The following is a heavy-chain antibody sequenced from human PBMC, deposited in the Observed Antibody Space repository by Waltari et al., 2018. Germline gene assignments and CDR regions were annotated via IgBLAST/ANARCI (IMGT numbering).Heavy chain of an antibody. V-gene: IGHV1-69*02. CDR3: ARAPLRVVPAALDY. CDR1: GGTFSSYT. CDR2: IIPILGIA. D-gene: IGHD2-2*01. Sequence: QVQLVHSGAAVKKPGSSVKVSCKASGGTFSSYTISWVRQAPGQGLEWMGRIIPILGIANYEQKFQSRVTITAGKATSTANMELSSLRAEDTAVYYCARAPLRVVPAALDYWGQGTLVTVSS. J-gene: IGHJ4*02.